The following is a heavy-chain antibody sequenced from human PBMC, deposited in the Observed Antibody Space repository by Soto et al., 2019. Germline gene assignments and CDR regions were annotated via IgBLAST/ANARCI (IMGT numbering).Heavy chain of an antibody. CDR1: GGSINSGGYY. CDR3: ASNSLAGYYAMDV. CDR2: IYYSGST. V-gene: IGHV4-31*03. D-gene: IGHD1-20*01. J-gene: IGHJ6*02. Sequence: SETLSLTCTVSGGSINSGGYYWSWIRQHPGKGLEWIGCIYYSGSTYYNPSLKSRVTISVDTSKNQFSLKLSSVTAADTAVYYCASNSLAGYYAMDVWGQGTTVTVSS.